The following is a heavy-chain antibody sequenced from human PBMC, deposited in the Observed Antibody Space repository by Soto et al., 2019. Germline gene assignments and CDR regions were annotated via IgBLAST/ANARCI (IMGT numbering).Heavy chain of an antibody. V-gene: IGHV3-21*01. J-gene: IGHJ6*02. CDR2: ISSRSGYI. CDR3: ARVRSYSYGQGYGMDV. D-gene: IGHD5-18*01. Sequence: EVQLVESGGGLVKPGGSLRLSCAASGFTFSTYSMNWVRQAPGNGLEWVSSISSRSGYIYYADSVKGRCTISRDDAKNPLSLQVTSVRAEDTAVYYCARVRSYSYGQGYGMDVWGQGTTVTVSS. CDR1: GFTFSTYS.